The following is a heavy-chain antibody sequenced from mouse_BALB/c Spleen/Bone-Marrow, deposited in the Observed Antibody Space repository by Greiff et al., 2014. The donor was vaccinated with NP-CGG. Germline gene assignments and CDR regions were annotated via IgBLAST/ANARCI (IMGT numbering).Heavy chain of an antibody. J-gene: IGHJ4*01. CDR2: IDPANGNT. D-gene: IGHD1-1*01. CDR1: GFNIKDTY. V-gene: IGHV14-3*02. Sequence: EVQLQQSGAELVKPGASVKLFCTASGFNIKDTYMHWVKQRPEQGLEWIGRIDPANGNTKYDPKFQGKATITADTSSNTAYLQLSSLTSEDTAVYYCARYYRYYYAMGYWGQGTSVTVSS. CDR3: ARYYRYYYAMGY.